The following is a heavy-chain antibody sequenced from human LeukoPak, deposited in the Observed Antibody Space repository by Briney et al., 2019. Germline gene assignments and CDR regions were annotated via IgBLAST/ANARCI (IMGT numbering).Heavy chain of an antibody. J-gene: IGHJ4*02. CDR3: AKDDAWVRYQD. CDR1: GFTFSSRG. V-gene: IGHV3-23*01. CDR2: ISGSGVIT. Sequence: PGGSLRLSCAASGFTFSSRGMNWVRQAPGKGLEWVSGISGSGVITYYADSVKGRFTISRDNSKNTLDLQMNSLRAEDTAVYYCAKDDAWVRYQDWGQGTLVTVSS. D-gene: IGHD5-12*01.